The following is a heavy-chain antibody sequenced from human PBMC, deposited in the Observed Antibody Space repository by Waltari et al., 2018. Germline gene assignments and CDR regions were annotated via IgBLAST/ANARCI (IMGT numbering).Heavy chain of an antibody. CDR2: IIPILGIA. D-gene: IGHD3-10*01. CDR1: GGTFSSYA. J-gene: IGHJ3*02. V-gene: IGHV1-69*10. Sequence: QVQLVQSGAEVKKPGSSVKVSCKASGGTFSSYAISWVRQAPGQGRAWLGGIIPILGIANYAQKFQGRVTITADKSTSTAYMELSSLRSEDTAVYYCARDLFRVTPPHSGVSFDIWGQGTMVTVSS. CDR3: ARDLFRVTPPHSGVSFDI.